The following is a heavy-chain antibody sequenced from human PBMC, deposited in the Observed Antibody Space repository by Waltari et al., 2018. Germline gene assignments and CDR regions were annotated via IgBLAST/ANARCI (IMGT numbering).Heavy chain of an antibody. CDR1: GGPISPYY. J-gene: IGHJ4*02. CDR3: AACGGDCYSFDY. CDR2: IYTSGST. D-gene: IGHD2-21*02. Sequence: QVQLQESGPGLVKPSETLSLTCPVSGGPISPYYWRWIRQPAGKGLEWIGRIYTSGSTNYNPSLKSRVTISVDKSKNQFSLKLSSVTAADTAVYYCAACGGDCYSFDYWGQGTLVTVSS. V-gene: IGHV4-4*07.